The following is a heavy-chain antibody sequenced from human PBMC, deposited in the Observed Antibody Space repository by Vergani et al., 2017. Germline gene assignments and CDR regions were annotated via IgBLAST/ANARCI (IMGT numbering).Heavy chain of an antibody. Sequence: QVQLQESGPGLVEPSETLSLTCAVSGYSIRNGYYWGWIRQPPGKGLEWIGSIYHSGSTPYNPSLKSRVTISVDPSKNDFSLKVTSVTAADTAVYYCTRQPQEGVRGPPSVPTWGQGIAVIVSS. CDR1: GYSIRNGYY. CDR3: TRQPQEGVRGPPSVPT. J-gene: IGHJ4*02. CDR2: IYHSGST. D-gene: IGHD3-16*02. V-gene: IGHV4-38-2*01.